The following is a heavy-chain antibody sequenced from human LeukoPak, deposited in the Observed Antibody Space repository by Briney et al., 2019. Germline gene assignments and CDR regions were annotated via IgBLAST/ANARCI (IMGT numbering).Heavy chain of an antibody. CDR2: IDPNSGGT. V-gene: IGHV1-2*02. CDR3: ARSGICEGPCSAFDI. D-gene: IGHD1-26*01. Sequence: GASVKVSCKASGYTFTDYYIHRVRQAPGQGLEWMGWIDPNSGGTNYAQKFQGRVTMTRDTSISTAHMELSRLRSDDTAVYYCARSGICEGPCSAFDIWGQGTMVTVSS. CDR1: GYTFTDYY. J-gene: IGHJ3*02.